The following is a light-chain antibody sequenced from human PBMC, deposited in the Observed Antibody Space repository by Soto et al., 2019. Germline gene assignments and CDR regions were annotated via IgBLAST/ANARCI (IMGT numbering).Light chain of an antibody. CDR2: EVN. V-gene: IGLV2-23*02. J-gene: IGLJ2*01. CDR1: SSDVGKYTF. CDR3: CLYGGSNNYAV. Sequence: QSALTQPATVSGAPGQSITISCTGTSSDVGKYTFVSWYGQHPGKAPKLIIFEVNKRPSGVSNRFSGSKSGNTASLTISGLQAEDEANYYCCLYGGSNNYAVFGGGTKVTVL.